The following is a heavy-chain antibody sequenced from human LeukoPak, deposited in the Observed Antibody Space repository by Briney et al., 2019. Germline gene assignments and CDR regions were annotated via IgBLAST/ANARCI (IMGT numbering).Heavy chain of an antibody. D-gene: IGHD2-2*01. Sequence: ASVKVSCKASGYTFTGYYMHWVRQAPGQGLEWMGWINPNSGGTNYAQKFQGRVTMTRDTSISTAYMELSRPRSDDTAVYYCARDGGYCSSTSCYLEAFDIWGQGTMVTVSS. J-gene: IGHJ3*02. CDR1: GYTFTGYY. CDR3: ARDGGYCSSTSCYLEAFDI. CDR2: INPNSGGT. V-gene: IGHV1-2*02.